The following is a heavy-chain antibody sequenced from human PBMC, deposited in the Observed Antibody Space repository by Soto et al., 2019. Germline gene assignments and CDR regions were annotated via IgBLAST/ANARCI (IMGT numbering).Heavy chain of an antibody. Sequence: GGSLRLSCAASGFTFSSYAMSWVRQAPGKGLEWVSAISGSGGSTYYADSVKGRFTISRDNSKNTLYLQMNSLRAEDTAVYYCAKDTPGYYDFWSGPPFDYWGQGTLVTVSS. D-gene: IGHD3-3*01. CDR1: GFTFSSYA. V-gene: IGHV3-23*01. CDR3: AKDTPGYYDFWSGPPFDY. J-gene: IGHJ4*02. CDR2: ISGSGGST.